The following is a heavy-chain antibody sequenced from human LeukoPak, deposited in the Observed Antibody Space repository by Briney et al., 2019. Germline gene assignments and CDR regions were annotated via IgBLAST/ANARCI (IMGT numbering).Heavy chain of an antibody. CDR2: FHPEDGEA. V-gene: IGHV1-24*01. D-gene: IGHD6-19*01. J-gene: IGHJ1*01. CDR3: VTIAVTGDEYFQH. Sequence: ASVKVSCKVSGNTLTELSMHWVRQAPGKGLEWMGGFHPEDGEAIYAQKFKGRITVTEDTSTDTVHMELSSLRSEDTAVYYCVTIAVTGDEYFQHWGQGTLVTVSS. CDR1: GNTLTELS.